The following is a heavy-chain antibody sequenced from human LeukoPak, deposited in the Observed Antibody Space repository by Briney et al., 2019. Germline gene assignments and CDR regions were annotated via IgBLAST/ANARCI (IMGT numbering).Heavy chain of an antibody. CDR2: FYTSATP. V-gene: IGHV4-61*02. Sequence: PSETLSFTCTVSGGSISRGSYFWSWIREPAGKGLEWIGRFYTSATPNYNPSLKSRVTISVDTSRSQFSLKLSSVTAADTAVYYCARGGIPDCWGQGILVTVSS. CDR1: GGSISRGSYF. D-gene: IGHD2-21*01. J-gene: IGHJ4*02. CDR3: ARGGIPDC.